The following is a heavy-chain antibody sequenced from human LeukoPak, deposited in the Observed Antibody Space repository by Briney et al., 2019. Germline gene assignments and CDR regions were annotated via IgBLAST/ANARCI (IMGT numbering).Heavy chain of an antibody. CDR1: GFSFNRYA. Sequence: GGSLRLSCAASGFSFNRYAVAWVRQAPGKGLEWVSYISCSRSYTNYADSVKGRFTISRDNAKNSLYLQMNSLRAEDTAVYYCARLILWFGEPNWYFDLWGRGTLVTVSS. CDR2: ISCSRSYT. D-gene: IGHD3-10*01. V-gene: IGHV3-21*05. CDR3: ARLILWFGEPNWYFDL. J-gene: IGHJ2*01.